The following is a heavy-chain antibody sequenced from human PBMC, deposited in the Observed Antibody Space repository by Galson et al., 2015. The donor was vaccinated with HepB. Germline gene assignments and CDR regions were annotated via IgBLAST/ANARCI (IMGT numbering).Heavy chain of an antibody. Sequence: SVKVSCKASGYELNKYGLSWVRQAPGQGLEWMGWVSGYDGSANYAPKFQDRVTMTTEKSTGTAYMETRSLRSDDTAVYYCARDSRLELHLNNYYSYGMDVWGQGTAVTV. CDR1: GYELNKYG. D-gene: IGHD1-7*01. V-gene: IGHV1-18*01. J-gene: IGHJ6*02. CDR2: VSGYDGSA. CDR3: ARDSRLELHLNNYYSYGMDV.